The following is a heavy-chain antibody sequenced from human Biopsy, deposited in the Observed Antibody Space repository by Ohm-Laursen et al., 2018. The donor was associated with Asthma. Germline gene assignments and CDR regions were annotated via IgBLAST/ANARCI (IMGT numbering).Heavy chain of an antibody. J-gene: IGHJ4*02. D-gene: IGHD5-12*01. V-gene: IGHV3-30-3*01. CDR3: ARDSPSGSDFDYYYFDY. CDR2: ISYDGTNT. Sequence: SLRLSCAASGFMFSDYVFHWVRQAPGKGLEWVAIISYDGTNTYYADSVKGRFTISRDNSKNTLYLQMNGLKAEDTAVYYCARDSPSGSDFDYYYFDYWGQGSLVAVSS. CDR1: GFMFSDYV.